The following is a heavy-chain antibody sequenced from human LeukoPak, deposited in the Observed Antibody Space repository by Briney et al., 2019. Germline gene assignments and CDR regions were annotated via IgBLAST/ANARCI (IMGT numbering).Heavy chain of an antibody. V-gene: IGHV1-69*01. CDR2: SIPIFSRA. CDR1: GTTFGLSA. J-gene: IGHJ3*02. Sequence: SVKVSCKVSGTTFGLSAISWVRQAPGQGLQWMGGSIPIFSRADYAQRFQDRTTISWDASTGTDYMELRSLTFDDTAVYYCARVGPPRRDHYYPSSGDYLPVFEIWGHGTMVTVSS. D-gene: IGHD3-22*01. CDR3: ARVGPPRRDHYYPSSGDYLPVFEI.